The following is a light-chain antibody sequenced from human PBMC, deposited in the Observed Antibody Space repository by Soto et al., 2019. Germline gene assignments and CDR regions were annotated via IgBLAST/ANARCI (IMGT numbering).Light chain of an antibody. CDR3: QQYMSSVT. V-gene: IGKV3-20*01. CDR2: GPS. CDR1: QSVDTTF. J-gene: IGKJ1*01. Sequence: EIVLTQSPGSLSLSPGQRATRSCRASQSVDTTFFAWYQKKPGQAPRLLIYGPSKTATGIPDRFSGSGSGTDFTLIIIRLEPEDLAVYYCQQYMSSVTFGQGTKVEIK.